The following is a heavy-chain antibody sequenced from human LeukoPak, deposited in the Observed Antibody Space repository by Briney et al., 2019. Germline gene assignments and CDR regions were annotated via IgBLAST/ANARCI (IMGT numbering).Heavy chain of an antibody. D-gene: IGHD2-15*01. CDR3: ARGYCSGGSCYDDAFDI. CDR1: GYTFTSYG. V-gene: IGHV1-18*01. J-gene: IGHJ3*02. Sequence: ASVKVSCKASGYTFTSYGISWVRQAPGQGLEWMGWISAYNGNTDYAQKLQGRATMTTDTSTSTAYMELRSLRSDDTAVYYCARGYCSGGSCYDDAFDIWGQGTMVTVSS. CDR2: ISAYNGNT.